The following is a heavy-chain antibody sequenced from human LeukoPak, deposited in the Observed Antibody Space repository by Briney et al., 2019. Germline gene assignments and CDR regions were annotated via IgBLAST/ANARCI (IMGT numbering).Heavy chain of an antibody. D-gene: IGHD3-10*01. CDR1: GFTFSSYG. CDR2: ISYDGSNK. J-gene: IGHJ6*02. V-gene: IGHV3-30*18. Sequence: GGSLRLSCAASGFTFSSYGMHWVRQAPGKGLEWVAVISYDGSNKYYADSVKGRFTISRDNSKNTLYLQMNSLRAEDTAVYYCAKALFGSGSLMDVWGQGTTVTVSS. CDR3: AKALFGSGSLMDV.